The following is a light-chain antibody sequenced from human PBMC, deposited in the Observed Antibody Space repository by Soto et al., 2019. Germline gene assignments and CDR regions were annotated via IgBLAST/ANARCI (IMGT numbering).Light chain of an antibody. CDR1: QSIRSN. CDR2: GAS. Sequence: IVMSQSPAALSVSPGERAALSCRASQSIRSNLAWYQQKPGQAPRLLIYGASTRATGIPARFSGSGSGTDFTLTISSLQSEDFAGYYCQQYNNWPAITFGQGTRLDIK. J-gene: IGKJ5*01. CDR3: QQYNNWPAIT. V-gene: IGKV3D-15*01.